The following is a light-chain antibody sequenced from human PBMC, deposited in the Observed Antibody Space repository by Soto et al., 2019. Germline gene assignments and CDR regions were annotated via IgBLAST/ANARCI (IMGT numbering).Light chain of an antibody. V-gene: IGLV2-14*01. J-gene: IGLJ2*01. CDR2: EVS. CDR1: SSDVGGYNY. Sequence: QSALTQPASVSGSPGQSITISCTGTSSDVGGYNYVSWYQQYPGKAPKLMIYEVSNRPSGVSNHFSASKSGNTASLTISGLQAEDGADYYCSSYTSSNTVIFGGGTKLTVL. CDR3: SSYTSSNTVI.